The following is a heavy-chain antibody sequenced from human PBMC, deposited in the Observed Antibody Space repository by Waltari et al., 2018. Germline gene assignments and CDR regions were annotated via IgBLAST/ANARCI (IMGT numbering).Heavy chain of an antibody. J-gene: IGHJ4*02. Sequence: QVQLVQSGAEVKTPWSSVKVSCNAAGGRVPTFVLYWVRQAPGQGLEWMGGIIPTFTKVAYAQEFQGRVSITADDYTGTAYMELTSLRFEDTAVYYCAGGTPLRFFVHWGQGTRVTVSP. CDR1: GGRVPTFV. CDR3: AGGTPLRFFVH. CDR2: IIPTFTKV. V-gene: IGHV1-69*01.